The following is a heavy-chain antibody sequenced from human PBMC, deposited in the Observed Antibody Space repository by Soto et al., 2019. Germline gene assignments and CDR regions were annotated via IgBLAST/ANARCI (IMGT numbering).Heavy chain of an antibody. CDR3: ASRDPGTSVDY. Sequence: QVQLQESGPGLVKPSGTLSLTCAVSGGSFTSNNWWTWVRQPPGPGLEWIGEIYRTGSTNYNPSLKSRVTISLDKSENQCSLKVTSLTAADTAVYYCASRDPGTSVDYWGQGTLVTVAP. V-gene: IGHV4-4*02. CDR2: IYRTGST. D-gene: IGHD1-7*01. CDR1: GGSFTSNNW. J-gene: IGHJ4*02.